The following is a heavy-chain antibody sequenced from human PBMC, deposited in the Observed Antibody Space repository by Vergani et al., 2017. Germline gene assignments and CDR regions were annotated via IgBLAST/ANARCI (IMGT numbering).Heavy chain of an antibody. CDR1: GFTFDDYA. Sequence: EVQLVESGGGVVQPGGSLRLSCAASGFTFDDYAMHWVRQAPGKGLEWVSLISGDGGSTYYADSVKGRFTIARDNSKNSLYLQMNSLRTEDTALYYCAKDIVPYSSGHFQHWGQGTLVTVSS. J-gene: IGHJ1*01. D-gene: IGHD6-19*01. CDR2: ISGDGGST. CDR3: AKDIVPYSSGHFQH. V-gene: IGHV3-43*02.